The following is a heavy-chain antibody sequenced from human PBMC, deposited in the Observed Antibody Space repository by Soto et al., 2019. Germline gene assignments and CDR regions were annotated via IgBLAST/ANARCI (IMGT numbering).Heavy chain of an antibody. CDR2: IWYDGSNK. D-gene: IGHD4-17*01. CDR3: ARWPTVTTFWVDY. J-gene: IGHJ4*02. V-gene: IGHV3-33*01. CDR1: GFTFSSYG. Sequence: QVQLVESGGGVVQPGRSLRLSCAASGFTFSSYGMHWVRQAPGKGLEWVAVIWYDGSNKYYADSVKGRFTISRDNSKNTLYLQMNSLRAEDTAVYYCARWPTVTTFWVDYWGQGTLVTVSS.